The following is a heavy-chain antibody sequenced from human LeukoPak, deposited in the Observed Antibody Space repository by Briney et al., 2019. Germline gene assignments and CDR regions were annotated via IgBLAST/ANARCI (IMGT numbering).Heavy chain of an antibody. CDR3: ARDRAPMTYDSSGYQPVDY. Sequence: GGSLRLSCAASGFTFSSYSMNWVRQAPGKGLEWVSSISSSSSYIYYADSVKGRFTISRDNAKNSLYLQMNSLRAEDTAVYYCARDRAPMTYDSSGYQPVDYWGQGTLVTVSS. CDR2: ISSSSSYI. V-gene: IGHV3-21*01. J-gene: IGHJ4*02. CDR1: GFTFSSYS. D-gene: IGHD3-22*01.